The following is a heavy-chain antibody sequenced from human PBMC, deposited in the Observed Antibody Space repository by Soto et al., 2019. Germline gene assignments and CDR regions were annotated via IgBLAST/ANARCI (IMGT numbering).Heavy chain of an antibody. CDR3: ARAAHIGRYWFDP. J-gene: IGHJ5*02. CDR2: INPNSGGT. Sequence: ASVKVSCKASGYTFTGYYMHWVRQAPGQGLEWMGWINPNSGGTNYAQKFQGWVTMTRDTSISTAYMELSRLRSDDTAVYYCARAAHIGRYWFDPWGQGTLVTVSS. CDR1: GYTFTGYY. D-gene: IGHD6-6*01. V-gene: IGHV1-2*04.